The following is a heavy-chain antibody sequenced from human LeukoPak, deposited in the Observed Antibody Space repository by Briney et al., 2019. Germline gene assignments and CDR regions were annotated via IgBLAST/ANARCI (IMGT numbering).Heavy chain of an antibody. D-gene: IGHD7-27*01. CDR1: GYTFTSYG. Sequence: ASVKVSCKASGYTFTSYGISWVRQAPAQGLEWMGRINPNSGVTEYAHNFQGRVTMTRDTSISVSYMELNRLTSDDTAVYYCARDLSSTSNWELDYWGQGTLVTVSS. CDR2: INPNSGVT. V-gene: IGHV1-2*06. CDR3: ARDLSSTSNWELDY. J-gene: IGHJ4*02.